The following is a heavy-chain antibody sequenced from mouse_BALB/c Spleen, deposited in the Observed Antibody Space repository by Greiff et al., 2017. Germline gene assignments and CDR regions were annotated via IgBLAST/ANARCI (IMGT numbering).Heavy chain of an antibody. Sequence: EVMLVESGAELVRPGALVKLSCKASGFNIKDYYMHWVKQRPEQGLEWIGWIDPENGNTIYDPKFQGKASITADTSSNTAYLQLSSLTSEDTAVYYCARWDYPFAYWGQGTLVTVSA. CDR2: IDPENGNT. J-gene: IGHJ3*01. CDR1: GFNIKDYY. D-gene: IGHD2-4*01. CDR3: ARWDYPFAY. V-gene: IGHV14-1*02.